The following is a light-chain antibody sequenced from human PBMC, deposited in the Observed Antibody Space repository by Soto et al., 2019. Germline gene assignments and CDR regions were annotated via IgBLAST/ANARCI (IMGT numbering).Light chain of an antibody. CDR3: QHYNSYSPRT. Sequence: DIQMTQSPSTLSASVGDRVTITCRASQSISSWLAWYQQKPGKAPKLLIYKASSLESGVPSRFSGSGSGTEFTLTISSLQPDDFATYYRQHYNSYSPRTFGQGTKVEIK. CDR1: QSISSW. CDR2: KAS. J-gene: IGKJ1*01. V-gene: IGKV1-5*03.